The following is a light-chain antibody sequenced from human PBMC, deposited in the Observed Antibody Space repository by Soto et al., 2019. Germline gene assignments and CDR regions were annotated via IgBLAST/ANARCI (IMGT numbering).Light chain of an antibody. CDR1: HNDIGTYDY. Sequence: QSALTQPTSVSGSPGQSITISCTGNHNDIGTYDYVSWYQQHPGRAPRLLIHGVTTRPSGISGRFSASKSGLTASLTISGLQPEDEADYYCSSYAGSNTWVFGGGTKLTVL. V-gene: IGLV2-14*03. CDR2: GVT. J-gene: IGLJ3*02. CDR3: SSYAGSNTWV.